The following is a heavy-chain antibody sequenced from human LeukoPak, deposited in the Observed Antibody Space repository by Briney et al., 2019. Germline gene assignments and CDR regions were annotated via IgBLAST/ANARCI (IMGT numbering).Heavy chain of an antibody. Sequence: ASVKVSCKASGYTFTSYGISWVRQAPGQGLEWMGWINPNSGGTNYAQKFQGRVTMTRDTSISTAYMELSRLRSDDTAVYYCARGVLDYYDSSGFHPPDYWGQGTLVTVSS. CDR3: ARGVLDYYDSSGFHPPDY. CDR2: INPNSGGT. D-gene: IGHD3-22*01. J-gene: IGHJ4*02. V-gene: IGHV1-2*02. CDR1: GYTFTSYG.